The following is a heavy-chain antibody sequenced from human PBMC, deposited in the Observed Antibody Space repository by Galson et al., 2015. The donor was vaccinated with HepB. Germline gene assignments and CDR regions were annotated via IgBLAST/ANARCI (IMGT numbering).Heavy chain of an antibody. J-gene: IGHJ5*02. V-gene: IGHV4-34*01. D-gene: IGHD3-10*01. CDR2: INHSGDT. Sequence: SETLSLTCAVYGGSFSGSYCSWIRQPPGKGLEWIGEINHSGDTSYNPSLKSRVIISVDTSKNQFSLRLTSVTAADTAVYYCARGRGSGSYYNTWGQGTLVTVSS. CDR1: GGSFSGSY. CDR3: ARGRGSGSYYNT.